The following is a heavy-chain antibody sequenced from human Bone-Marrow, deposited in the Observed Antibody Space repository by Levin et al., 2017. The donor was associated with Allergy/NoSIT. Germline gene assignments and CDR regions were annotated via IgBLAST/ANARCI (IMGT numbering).Heavy chain of an antibody. J-gene: IGHJ2*01. CDR2: ISYDGSQK. Sequence: LSLTCAASRFNFHQYGIHWVRQAPGKGLEWVAVISYDGSQKYYADSVKGRFNISRDNSKKMVYLQMSSLTDVDTAMYFCAKDRGPDWYFDLWGRGTLVTVSS. CDR3: AKDRGPDWYFDL. V-gene: IGHV3-30*18. CDR1: RFNFHQYG.